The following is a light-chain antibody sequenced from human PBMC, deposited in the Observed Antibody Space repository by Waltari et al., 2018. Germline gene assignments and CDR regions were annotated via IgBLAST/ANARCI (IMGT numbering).Light chain of an antibody. CDR3: QALDTSTSVV. J-gene: IGLJ3*02. V-gene: IGLV3-1*01. Sequence: SEVTQSPSVSVSPGETAITTCPGHRLGDKYVSWYQQTAGQSPLLLIYQDSKRPSGIPGRFAGSSSGNTATLTITAVQAADEGDYYCQALDTSTSVVFGGGTKLTVL. CDR1: RLGDKY. CDR2: QDS.